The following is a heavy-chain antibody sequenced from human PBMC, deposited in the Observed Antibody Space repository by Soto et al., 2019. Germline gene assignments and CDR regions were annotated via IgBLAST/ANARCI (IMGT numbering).Heavy chain of an antibody. CDR3: VRDTRYCSSTSCYRDGMDV. D-gene: IGHD2-2*01. V-gene: IGHV4-61*01. CDR2: IYYSGST. J-gene: IGHJ6*02. CDR1: GGSVSSDNYY. Sequence: QVQLQESGPGLVKPSETLSLTCTVSGGSVSSDNYYWSWIRQPPGKGLEWIGYIYYSGSTSYNPSLKSRVTISVDTSKNQFSLKLSSVTAADTAVYYCVRDTRYCSSTSCYRDGMDVWGQGTTVTVSS.